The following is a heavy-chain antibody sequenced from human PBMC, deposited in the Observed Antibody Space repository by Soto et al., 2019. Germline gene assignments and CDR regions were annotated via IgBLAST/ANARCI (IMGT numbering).Heavy chain of an antibody. Sequence: PXGSLRLSCAASGFTFSSYDMTGVRQAPGKGLEWVSAISGSGGSTNYGDSVKGRFTISRDNSKNTLFMQMKSLRAEDTAVYYCAIRGLTKSEVRGYFDYWGRGTLVTVSS. CDR1: GFTFSSYD. CDR3: AIRGLTKSEVRGYFDY. J-gene: IGHJ4*02. CDR2: ISGSGGST. D-gene: IGHD3-10*01. V-gene: IGHV3-23*01.